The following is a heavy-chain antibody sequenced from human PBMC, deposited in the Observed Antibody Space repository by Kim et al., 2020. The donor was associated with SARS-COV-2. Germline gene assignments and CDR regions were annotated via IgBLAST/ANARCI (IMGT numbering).Heavy chain of an antibody. D-gene: IGHD3-10*01. CDR3: ARDRWLSFGAIDY. CDR1: GGSISSYY. CDR2: IYYSGST. V-gene: IGHV4-59*01. Sequence: SETLSLTCTVSGGSISSYYWSWIRQPPGKGLEWIGYIYYSGSTNYNPSLKSRVTISVDTSKNQFSLKLSSVTAADTAVYYCARDRWLSFGAIDYWGQGT. J-gene: IGHJ4*02.